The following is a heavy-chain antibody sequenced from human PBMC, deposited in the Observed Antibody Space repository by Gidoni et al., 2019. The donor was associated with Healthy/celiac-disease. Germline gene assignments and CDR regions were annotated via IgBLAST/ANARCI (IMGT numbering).Heavy chain of an antibody. Sequence: EVQLLESGGGLVQPGGSLRLSCAASGFTFSSYAMSWVRQAPGKGLAWVSAISGSGGSTYYADSVKGRFTISRDNSKNTLYLQMNSLRAEDTAVYYCAKLNYDFWSGYYSFDYWGQGTLVTVSS. V-gene: IGHV3-23*01. D-gene: IGHD3-3*01. CDR3: AKLNYDFWSGYYSFDY. CDR1: GFTFSSYA. J-gene: IGHJ4*02. CDR2: ISGSGGST.